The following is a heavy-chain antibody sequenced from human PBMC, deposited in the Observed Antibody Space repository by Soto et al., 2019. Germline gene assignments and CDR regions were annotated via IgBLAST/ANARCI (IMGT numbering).Heavy chain of an antibody. CDR2: INHSGST. J-gene: IGHJ4*02. CDR3: ARAPPPYYYDSSGYPSPFDY. D-gene: IGHD3-22*01. V-gene: IGHV4-34*01. Sequence: PSETLSLTCAVHGGSFSGYYWSWIRQPPGKGLEWIGEINHSGSTNYNPSLKSRVTISVDTSKNQFSLKLSSVTAADTAVYYCARAPPPYYYDSSGYPSPFDYWGQGTLVTVSS. CDR1: GGSFSGYY.